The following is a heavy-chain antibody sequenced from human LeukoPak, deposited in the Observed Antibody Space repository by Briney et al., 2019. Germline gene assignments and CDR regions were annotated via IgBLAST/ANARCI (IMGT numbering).Heavy chain of an antibody. D-gene: IGHD3-10*01. Sequence: SGGSLRLSCAASGFTFSNSAMSWVRQAAGKGLEWVSAISGSGGTTHYADSVTGRFTISRDNSKNTLYLQMSSLRAEDTAVYYCAKCAWFGDAPGGDYWGQGILVTVSS. CDR1: GFTFSNSA. CDR2: ISGSGGTT. V-gene: IGHV3-23*01. CDR3: AKCAWFGDAPGGDY. J-gene: IGHJ4*02.